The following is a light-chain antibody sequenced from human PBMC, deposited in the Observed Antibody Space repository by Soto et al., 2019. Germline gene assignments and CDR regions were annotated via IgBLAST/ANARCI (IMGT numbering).Light chain of an antibody. CDR1: HSIRDC. CDR3: QQYESYSLT. V-gene: IGKV1-5*01. CDR2: DAS. Sequence: DIQMPQSPSTLSASVGDSLTITCRASHSIRDCLAWYQQKPGKAPHLLIYDASNLESGVPSRFSGSGSGTEFTLTISSLRADDFATHYCQQYESYSLTFGGGTRVEIK. J-gene: IGKJ4*01.